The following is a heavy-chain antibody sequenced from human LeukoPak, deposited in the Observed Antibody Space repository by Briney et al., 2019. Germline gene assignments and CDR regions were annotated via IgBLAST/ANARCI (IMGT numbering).Heavy chain of an antibody. CDR2: ISWNSGTI. Sequence: GGSLRLSCAASGFTFDDYAMHWVRQAPGKGLEWVSGISWNSGTIGYADSVKGRFTISRDNAKNSLYLQMNSLRAEETAVFYCARVIYSSGWYFDSWGQGALVTVSS. J-gene: IGHJ4*02. CDR1: GFTFDDYA. V-gene: IGHV3-9*01. CDR3: ARVIYSSGWYFDS. D-gene: IGHD6-19*01.